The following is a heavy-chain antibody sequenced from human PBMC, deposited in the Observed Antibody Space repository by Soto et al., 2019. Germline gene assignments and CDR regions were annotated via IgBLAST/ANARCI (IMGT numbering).Heavy chain of an antibody. CDR2: MNPGSGHT. CDR1: GYTFTDYY. V-gene: IGHV1-2*02. J-gene: IGHJ4*02. CDR3: TRASTVAAGSSKSLPNNY. Sequence: ASVKVSCKSSGYTFTDYYLHWVRQAPGQGLEWMGWMNPGSGHTEYAEKFQGRVTMTRDTSITTAYMELTTLSSDDTAMYYCTRASTVAAGSSKSLPNNYWGQGTLVTVSS. D-gene: IGHD6-19*01.